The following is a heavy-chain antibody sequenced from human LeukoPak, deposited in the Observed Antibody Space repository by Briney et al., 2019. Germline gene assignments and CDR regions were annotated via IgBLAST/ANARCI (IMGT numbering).Heavy chain of an antibody. V-gene: IGHV1-69*04. CDR1: GGTFSSYA. CDR3: ARVVPTMGKYDY. J-gene: IGHJ4*02. Sequence: SVKVSCKASGGTFSSYAISWVRQAPGQGLEWMGRIIPILGIANYAQKFQGRVTITADKSTSTAYMELSSPRSEDTAVYYCARVVPTMGKYDYWGQGTLVTVSS. CDR2: IIPILGIA. D-gene: IGHD5-12*01.